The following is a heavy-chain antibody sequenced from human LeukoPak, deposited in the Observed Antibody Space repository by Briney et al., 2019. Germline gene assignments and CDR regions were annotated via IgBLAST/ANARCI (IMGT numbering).Heavy chain of an antibody. J-gene: IGHJ4*02. D-gene: IGHD6-6*01. CDR2: INHSGST. CDR1: GGSFSGYY. CDR3: ARREYSSSPYYFDY. V-gene: IGHV4-34*01. Sequence: PSETLSLTCAVYGGSFSGYYWSWIRQPPGKGLEWIGEINHSGSTNYNPSLKSRVTISVDTSKNQFSLKLSSVTAADTAVYYCARREYSSSPYYFDYWGQGTLVTVSS.